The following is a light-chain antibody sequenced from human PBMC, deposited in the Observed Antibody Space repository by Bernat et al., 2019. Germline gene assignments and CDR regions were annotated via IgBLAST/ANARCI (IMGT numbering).Light chain of an antibody. CDR3: QQRTNAPPFI. CDR2: DAS. CDR1: QSISTY. Sequence: EIVLTQSPDTLSLSPGERATLSCRASQSISTYLAWYQQRPGLPPRLLIYDASSRATGTPTRFTGSGSGTDFTLTIDSLETEEFAVYYCQQRTNAPPFIFGGGNRVDIK. V-gene: IGKV3-11*01. J-gene: IGKJ4*01.